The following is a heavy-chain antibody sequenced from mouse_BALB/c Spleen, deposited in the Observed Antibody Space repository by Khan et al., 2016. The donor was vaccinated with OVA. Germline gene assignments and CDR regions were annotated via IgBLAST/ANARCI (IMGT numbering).Heavy chain of an antibody. D-gene: IGHD2-3*01. J-gene: IGHJ4*01. Sequence: VQLQQPGPGLVKPSQSLSLTCIVTGYSITSDYAWNWIRQFPGNKLEWMGYISYSGSTNYNPSLKSRISITRDTSKNQFFMQLNSVTTEDTATYYCARDGSRYYYAMDYWGQGTSVTVAS. CDR1: GYSITSDYA. CDR2: ISYSGST. V-gene: IGHV3-2*02. CDR3: ARDGSRYYYAMDY.